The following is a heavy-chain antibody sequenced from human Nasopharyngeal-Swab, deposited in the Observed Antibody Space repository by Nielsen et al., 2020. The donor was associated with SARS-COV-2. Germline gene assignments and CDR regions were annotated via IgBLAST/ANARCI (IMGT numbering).Heavy chain of an antibody. CDR1: GFSLHTSGVG. J-gene: IGHJ4*02. Sequence: SGPTLLKTTQTLTLTCTFSGFSLHTSGVGVGWIRQTPGKDLEWLALIYWDDDKRYSPSLKSRLTITKDTSKNQVVLTMTNMDPVDTATYYCAHTKEGDCLDYWGQGTLVTVSS. CDR2: IYWDDDK. CDR3: AHTKEGDCLDY. V-gene: IGHV2-5*02. D-gene: IGHD2-21*02.